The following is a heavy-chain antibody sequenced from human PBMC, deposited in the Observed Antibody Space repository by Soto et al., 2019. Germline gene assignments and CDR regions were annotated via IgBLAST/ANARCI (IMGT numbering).Heavy chain of an antibody. CDR2: IKSTTDGGTT. J-gene: IGHJ3*02. CDR3: PTHGVGATFAINDAFDI. V-gene: IGHV3-15*07. D-gene: IGHD1-26*01. Sequence: EVQLVESGGGLVKPGGSLRLSCAASGFTFSNAWMNWVRQAPGKGLEWVGRIKSTTDGGTTDYAAPVKGRFTISRDDSKNTLYLQMNSLKTDDTAVYYCPTHGVGATFAINDAFDIWGQGTMVTVSS. CDR1: GFTFSNAW.